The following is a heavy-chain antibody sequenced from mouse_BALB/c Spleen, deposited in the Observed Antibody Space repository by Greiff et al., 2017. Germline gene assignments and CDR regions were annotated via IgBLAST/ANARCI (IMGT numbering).Heavy chain of an antibody. CDR2: IYPSDSYT. CDR3: TRRVLYYAMDY. Sequence: VQLQQPGAELVRPGASVKLSCKASGYTFTSYWINWVKQRPGQGLEWIGNIYPSDSYTNYNQKFKDKATLTVDKSSSTAYMQLSSPTSEDSAVYYCTRRVLYYAMDYWGQGTSVTVSS. V-gene: IGHV1-69*02. CDR1: GYTFTSYW. J-gene: IGHJ4*01.